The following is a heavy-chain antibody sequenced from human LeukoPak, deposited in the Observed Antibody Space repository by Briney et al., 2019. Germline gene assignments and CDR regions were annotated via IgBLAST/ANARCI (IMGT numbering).Heavy chain of an antibody. Sequence: GGSLRLSCAASGFTFSRYWMSWVRQAPGKGLEWVANIKQDGSEKYYVDSVKGRFTISRDNAKKSLYLQMNSLRVDDTAVYYCARDLYYDFSNPYYYYMDVWGKGTTVTVSS. CDR3: ARDLYYDFSNPYYYYMDV. CDR2: IKQDGSEK. D-gene: IGHD3-3*01. CDR1: GFTFSRYW. V-gene: IGHV3-7*01. J-gene: IGHJ6*03.